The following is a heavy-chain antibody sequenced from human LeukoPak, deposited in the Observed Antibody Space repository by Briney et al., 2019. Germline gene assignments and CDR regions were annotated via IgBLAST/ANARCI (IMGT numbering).Heavy chain of an antibody. D-gene: IGHD6-25*01. Sequence: GGSLRLSCAASGFGFDDYSMHWVRQAPGKGLEWVSLITWDGGSTYYADSVKGRFTISRDNSKNSLYLQMHSLRAEDSALYYCSKARGGGRDLFDYWGQGTLVTVSS. CDR3: SKARGGGRDLFDY. CDR1: GFGFDDYS. J-gene: IGHJ4*02. V-gene: IGHV3-43D*03. CDR2: ITWDGGST.